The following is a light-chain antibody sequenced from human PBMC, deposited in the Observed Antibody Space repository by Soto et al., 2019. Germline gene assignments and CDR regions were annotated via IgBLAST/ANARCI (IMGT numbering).Light chain of an antibody. CDR1: QSVNSIY. Sequence: EIVLTKSPGTLSLSPGERATLSCRASQSVNSIYLAWYQQKPGQAPRLLIYDVSNRATGIPARFSGSGSGTDFTLTISSLEPEDVAVYYCQQYGSSPGTFGQGTKVDIK. J-gene: IGKJ1*01. CDR2: DVS. V-gene: IGKV3-20*01. CDR3: QQYGSSPGT.